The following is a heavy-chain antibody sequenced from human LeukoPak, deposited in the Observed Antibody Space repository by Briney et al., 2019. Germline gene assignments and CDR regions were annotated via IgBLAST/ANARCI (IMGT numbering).Heavy chain of an antibody. CDR2: INHSGST. V-gene: IGHV4-34*01. D-gene: IGHD5-18*01. CDR1: GGSFSGYY. J-gene: IGHJ4*02. CDR3: ARGRPVDTAMVTKDFDY. Sequence: SETLSLTCAVHGGSFSGYYWSWIRQPPGKGLEWIGEINHSGSTNYNPSLKSRVTISVDTSKNQFSLKLSSVTAADTAVYYCARGRPVDTAMVTKDFDYWGQGTLVTVSS.